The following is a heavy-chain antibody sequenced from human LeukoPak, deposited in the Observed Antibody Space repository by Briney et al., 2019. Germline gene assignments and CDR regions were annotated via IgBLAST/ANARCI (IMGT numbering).Heavy chain of an antibody. D-gene: IGHD5-18*01. V-gene: IGHV3-66*02. CDR2: IYSGGST. Sequence: GGSLRLSCAASGFSVSDKYMTWVRQAPGKGLEWLSIIYSGGSTYYADSVKGRFTISRDTSKNTVYLEMNSLRLDDTAVYYCARGPHGLQLWHYFDYWGLGTLVTVSS. CDR1: GFSVSDKY. J-gene: IGHJ4*02. CDR3: ARGPHGLQLWHYFDY.